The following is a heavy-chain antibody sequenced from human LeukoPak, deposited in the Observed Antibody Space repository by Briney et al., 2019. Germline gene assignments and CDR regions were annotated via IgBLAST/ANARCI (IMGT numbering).Heavy chain of an antibody. CDR2: IIPIFGTA. V-gene: IGHV1-69*05. J-gene: IGHJ5*02. CDR3: ARDSSSPPGWFDP. Sequence: SVKVSCKASGGTFSSYAISWVRQAPGQGLEWMGGIIPIFGTANYAQKFQGRVTITTDESTSTAYMELSSLRSEDTAVYYCARDSSSPPGWFDPWGQGTLVTVSS. CDR1: GGTFSSYA. D-gene: IGHD6-13*01.